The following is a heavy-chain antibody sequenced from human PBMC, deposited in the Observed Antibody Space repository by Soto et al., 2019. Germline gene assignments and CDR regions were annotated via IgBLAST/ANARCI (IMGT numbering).Heavy chain of an antibody. Sequence: QLQLQESGSGLVKPSQTLSLTCAVSGGSISSGGYSWSWIRQPPGKGLEWIGYIYHGGSTYYTPCLKSRVTISVDRTNNQFSQKLSYVTAADTAVYYCAAGGGLPRYYWGQGTLVTVSS. CDR2: IYHGGST. CDR3: AAGGGLPRYY. D-gene: IGHD5-12*01. CDR1: GGSISSGGYS. J-gene: IGHJ4*02. V-gene: IGHV4-30-2*01.